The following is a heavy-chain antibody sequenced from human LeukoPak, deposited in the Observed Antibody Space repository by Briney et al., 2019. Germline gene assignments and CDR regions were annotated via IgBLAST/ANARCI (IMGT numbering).Heavy chain of an antibody. CDR3: ARESALDDYGDWNPFGY. V-gene: IGHV1-2*02. J-gene: IGHJ4*02. CDR1: GYTFTGYY. D-gene: IGHD4-17*01. Sequence: ASVKVSCKASGYTFTGYYMHWVRQAPGQGLEWMGWINPNSGGTNYAQKFQGRVTMTRDTSISTAYMELSRLRSDDTAVYYCARESALDDYGDWNPFGYWGQGTLVTVSS. CDR2: INPNSGGT.